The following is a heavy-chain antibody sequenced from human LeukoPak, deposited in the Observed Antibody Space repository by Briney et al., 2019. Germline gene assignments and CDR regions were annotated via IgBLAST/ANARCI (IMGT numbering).Heavy chain of an antibody. V-gene: IGHV5-51*01. CDR3: ARQHYSSGWYPGYLDY. CDR1: GYSFTSYW. D-gene: IGHD6-19*01. J-gene: IGHJ4*02. CDR2: IYPGDSDT. Sequence: GESLKISCKGSGYSFTSYWIGWVRQMPGKGLEWMGIIYPGDSDTRYSPSFQGQVTISADKSISTAYLQWSSLKASDTAMYYCARQHYSSGWYPGYLDYWGQGTLVTASS.